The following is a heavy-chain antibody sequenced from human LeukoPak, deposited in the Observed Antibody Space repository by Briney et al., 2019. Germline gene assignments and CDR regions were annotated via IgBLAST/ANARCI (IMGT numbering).Heavy chain of an antibody. CDR2: ISSSGSTI. Sequence: GGSLRLSCAASGFTFSSYEMNWVRQAPGKGLEWVSYISSSGSTIYYADSLKGRSTISRDNAKNSLYLQMNSLRAEDTAVYYCARAHYYDSSGLDFWGQGTLVTVSS. CDR3: ARAHYYDSSGLDF. J-gene: IGHJ4*02. CDR1: GFTFSSYE. V-gene: IGHV3-48*03. D-gene: IGHD3-22*01.